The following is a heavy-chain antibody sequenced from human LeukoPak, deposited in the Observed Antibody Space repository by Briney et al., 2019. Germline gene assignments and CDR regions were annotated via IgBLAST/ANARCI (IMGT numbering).Heavy chain of an antibody. J-gene: IGHJ4*02. Sequence: GASVKVSCKASGYTFTGYYMHWVRQAPGQGLEWMGGINPNSGGTNYAQKFQGRVTMTRDTSISTAYMELSRLRSDDTAVYYCAREYYDILTGYSFDYWGQGTLVTVSS. CDR1: GYTFTGYY. V-gene: IGHV1-2*02. D-gene: IGHD3-9*01. CDR2: INPNSGGT. CDR3: AREYYDILTGYSFDY.